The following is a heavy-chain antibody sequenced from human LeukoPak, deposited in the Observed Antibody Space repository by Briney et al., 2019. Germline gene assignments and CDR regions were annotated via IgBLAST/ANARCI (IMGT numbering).Heavy chain of an antibody. D-gene: IGHD3-22*01. CDR3: ARERDARGYFDY. CDR2: ISGSGDST. Sequence: PGGSLRLSCAGSGFTFGTYAMSWVRQAPGKGLEWVSAISGSGDSTYYPDSVKGRFTISRDNSRNAVYLQMQSLRVDDTAVYYCARERDARGYFDYWGQGTLVTVSS. V-gene: IGHV3-23*01. CDR1: GFTFGTYA. J-gene: IGHJ4*02.